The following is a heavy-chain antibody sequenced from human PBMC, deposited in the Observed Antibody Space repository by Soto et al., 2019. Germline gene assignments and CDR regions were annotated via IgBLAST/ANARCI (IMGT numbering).Heavy chain of an antibody. J-gene: IGHJ5*02. D-gene: IGHD4-17*01. CDR3: ARYGHYGDWPFDP. V-gene: IGHV4-4*07. Sequence: SEPLSLHCTVSSGSINGWWWCWIRKPAGKGLEWIGRVYSSGTTDYNHSLNSRATMSVETSKNQFSLTLSSVTAADTAVYYCARYGHYGDWPFDPWGQGTLVTVSS. CDR1: SGSINGWW. CDR2: VYSSGTT.